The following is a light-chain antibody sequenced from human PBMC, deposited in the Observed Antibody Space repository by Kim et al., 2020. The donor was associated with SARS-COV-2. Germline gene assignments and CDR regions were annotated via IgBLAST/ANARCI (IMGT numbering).Light chain of an antibody. CDR3: QAWDSRTVV. J-gene: IGLJ2*01. V-gene: IGLV3-1*01. CDR2: EDN. Sequence: VSQGQTARITCSVDKVWDKNCCWYQQKPGKSPVLVIYEDNKRPSGIHERVSGSNSGNTATLNISGTQAMDEADYFCQAWDSRTVVFGGGTQLTVL. CDR1: KVWDKN.